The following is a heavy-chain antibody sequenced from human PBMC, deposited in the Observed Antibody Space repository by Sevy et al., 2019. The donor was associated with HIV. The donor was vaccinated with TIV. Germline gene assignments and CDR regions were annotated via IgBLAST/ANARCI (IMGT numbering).Heavy chain of an antibody. CDR2: IYFTGNT. CDR3: ARDSTTRPRVLDY. D-gene: IGHD1-1*01. V-gene: IGHV4-59*01. CDR1: GGSFSSYS. Sequence: SETLSLTCSVSGGSFSSYSWTWVRQSPGKGLEWMGNIYFTGNTNYSPSSKSQVTLSLDTSKSQFSLTLKSVTAADTAIYFCARDSTTRPRVLDYWGQGTLVTVSS. J-gene: IGHJ4*02.